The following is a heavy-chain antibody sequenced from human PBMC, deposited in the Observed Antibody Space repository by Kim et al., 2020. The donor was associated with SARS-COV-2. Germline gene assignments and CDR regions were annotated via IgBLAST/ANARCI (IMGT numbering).Heavy chain of an antibody. V-gene: IGHV3-7*03. CDR2: INQHGSET. J-gene: IGHJ4*02. Sequence: GGSLRLSCTASGFSFSAYWMSWVRQAPGKGLEWVANINQHGSETHYVDSVKGRFTISRDNAKNSVYLQLNSLRAEDTALYYCARDPGVAAAGTVGHFDSWGQGTLVTVSS. CDR1: GFSFSAYW. D-gene: IGHD6-13*01. CDR3: ARDPGVAAAGTVGHFDS.